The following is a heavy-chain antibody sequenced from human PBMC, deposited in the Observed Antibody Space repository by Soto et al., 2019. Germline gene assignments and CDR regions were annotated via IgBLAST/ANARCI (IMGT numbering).Heavy chain of an antibody. CDR2: IVNDGSNR. Sequence: GGSLRLSCAASGFTFSRYGMHWVRQAPGEGLEWMAVIVNDGSNRDHADSVKGRFTISRDNSKNTLYLQMNNLRAEDTTMYYCARDDEYEGNGFDYWGQGTLVTVSS. D-gene: IGHD2-8*01. CDR1: GFTFSRYG. V-gene: IGHV3-33*01. CDR3: ARDDEYEGNGFDY. J-gene: IGHJ4*02.